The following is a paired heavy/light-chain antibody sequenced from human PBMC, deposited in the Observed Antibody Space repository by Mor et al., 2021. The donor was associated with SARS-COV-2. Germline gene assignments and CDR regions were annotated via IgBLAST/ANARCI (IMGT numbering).Light chain of an antibody. Sequence: DIVMTQSPDSLAVSLGERATINCKSSQSVLYNFNNKNYLAWYQQRPGQPPKLLIYWASTRESGVPDRFSGSGSGTDFTLTISSLQAADVAVYYCQQYYGMPRTFGQGTKVEIK. V-gene: IGKV4-1*01. CDR2: WAS. J-gene: IGKJ1*01. CDR1: QSVLYNFNNKNY. CDR3: QQYYGMPRT.
Heavy chain of an antibody. V-gene: IGHV1-18*04. CDR3: AREVSRDYGNYVDY. J-gene: IGHJ4*02. CDR2: IATYNSNT. CDR1: GYTFTNHG. Sequence: QVQLVQSEAEVKKPGASVKVSCKASGYTFTNHGISWVRQAPGQGLEWMGWIATYNSNTKYTQKFQDRLTLTTDTSTSTAYMELRSLRSDDTAVYHCAREVSRDYGNYVDYWGQGTLVTVSS. D-gene: IGHD4-17*01.